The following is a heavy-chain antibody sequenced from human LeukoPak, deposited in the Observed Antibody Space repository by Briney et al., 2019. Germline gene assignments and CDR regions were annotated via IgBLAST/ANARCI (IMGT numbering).Heavy chain of an antibody. J-gene: IGHJ4*02. V-gene: IGHV4-61*02. CDR3: ARSTPSTNRNYPPLFSFDS. Sequence: SQTRSLTCTVPGGSISSGSYYWSWIRQPAGKGLEWIGRIYTSGSTSYNPSLKSRVTISVDTSKSQFSLNLSSVTAADTAVYYCARSTPSTNRNYPPLFSFDSWGQGTLVTVSS. CDR1: GGSISSGSYY. D-gene: IGHD1-7*01. CDR2: IYTSGST.